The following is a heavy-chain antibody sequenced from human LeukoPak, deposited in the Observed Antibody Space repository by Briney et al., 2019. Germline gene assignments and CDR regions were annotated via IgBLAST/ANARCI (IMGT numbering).Heavy chain of an antibody. CDR2: IKQDGSEK. J-gene: IGHJ4*02. D-gene: IGHD6-19*01. CDR3: ARVSVAGPYYFDY. V-gene: IGHV3-7*01. Sequence: GGSLRLSCAASGFTFSSYWMSWVRQVPGKGLEWVANIKQDGSEKYYVDSVKGRFTISRDNAKNSLYLQMNSLRAEDTAVYYCARVSVAGPYYFDYWGQGTLVTVSS. CDR1: GFTFSSYW.